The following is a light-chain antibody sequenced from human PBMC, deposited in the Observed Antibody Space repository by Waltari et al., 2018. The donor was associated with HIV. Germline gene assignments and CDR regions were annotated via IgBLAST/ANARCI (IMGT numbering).Light chain of an antibody. CDR3: QQYYSPPLT. CDR1: QRVLYSSNNKSY. J-gene: IGKJ4*01. Sequence: DIVMTQSPDSLAVSLGERATINCKSSQRVLYSSNNKSYLAWYQQKPGQSPKLLIYWASTRESGVPDRFSGSGSGTDFTLTIISLQAEDVAVYYCQQYYSPPLTFGGGTKVEIK. CDR2: WAS. V-gene: IGKV4-1*01.